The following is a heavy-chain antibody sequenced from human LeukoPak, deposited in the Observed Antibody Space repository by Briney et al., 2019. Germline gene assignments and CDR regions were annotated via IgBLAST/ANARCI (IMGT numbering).Heavy chain of an antibody. CDR1: EFTFSDYS. Sequence: GGSLRLSCAASEFTFSDYSMNWVRQAPGKGLEWFASISSSSRYIYYADSLKGRFTISRDNAKNSLYLQMNSLRAEDTAVYYCARELRRYSSGWYEGYDYWGQGTLVTVSS. CDR2: ISSSSRYI. J-gene: IGHJ4*02. V-gene: IGHV3-21*01. D-gene: IGHD6-19*01. CDR3: ARELRRYSSGWYEGYDY.